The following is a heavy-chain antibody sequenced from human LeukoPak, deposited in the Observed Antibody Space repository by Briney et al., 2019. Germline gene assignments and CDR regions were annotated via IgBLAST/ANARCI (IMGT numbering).Heavy chain of an antibody. D-gene: IGHD6-13*01. CDR1: GDSVSSNSAA. CDR3: ARAMGSSSWYLTWGYYYGMDV. Sequence: SQTLSLTCAISGDSVSSNSAAWNWIRQSPSRGLEWLGSTYYRSKWYNDYAVSVKSRITINPDTSKNQFSLQLNSVTPEDTAVYYCARAMGSSSWYLTWGYYYGMDVWGQGTTVTVSS. V-gene: IGHV6-1*01. CDR2: TYYRSKWYN. J-gene: IGHJ6*02.